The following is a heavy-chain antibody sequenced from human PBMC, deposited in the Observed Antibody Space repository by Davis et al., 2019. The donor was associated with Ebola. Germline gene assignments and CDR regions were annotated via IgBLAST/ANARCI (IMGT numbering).Heavy chain of an antibody. J-gene: IGHJ3*02. D-gene: IGHD2-2*01. CDR1: GYSFTSFW. Sequence: GESLKISCKGSGYSFTSFWIGWVRQMPERGLEWMGRIDPSDSYTNYSPSFQGHVTISADKSISTAYLQWSSLKASDTAMYYCARHVGFRDIVVVPAAISDVFAFDIWGQGTMVTVSS. CDR3: ARHVGFRDIVVVPAAISDVFAFDI. V-gene: IGHV5-10-1*01. CDR2: IDPSDSYT.